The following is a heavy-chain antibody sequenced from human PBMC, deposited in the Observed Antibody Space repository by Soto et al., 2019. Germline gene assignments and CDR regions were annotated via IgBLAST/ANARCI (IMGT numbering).Heavy chain of an antibody. CDR3: AMPPPGGEYSVFFFRS. V-gene: IGHV3-74*01. J-gene: IGHJ4*02. D-gene: IGHD5-12*01. CDR2: VSGDGSST. CDR1: GFTFSSSW. Sequence: GGSLRLSCAASGFTFSSSWMHWVRQAPGKGLVWVSRVSGDGSSTNYADSVKGRFTISRDNAKNTLYLQMNSLRAEDAAVYYFAMPPPGGEYSVFFFRSGGQGPRVTAS.